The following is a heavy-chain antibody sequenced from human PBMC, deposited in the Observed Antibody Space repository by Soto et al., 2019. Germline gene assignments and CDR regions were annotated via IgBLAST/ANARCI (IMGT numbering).Heavy chain of an antibody. J-gene: IGHJ3*02. CDR3: ARARGSRNRNAFNI. D-gene: IGHD3-10*01. V-gene: IGHV4-39*01. Sequence: XETLSLTFIVAGGSISTSNYYWAWIRQPPGKALEWIGSIHFSESTYFNPSLWSRVTISVDTSQNQISLSLGSVTAADTAVYYCARARGSRNRNAFNIWGKGKMVTVSS. CDR2: IHFSEST. CDR1: GGSISTSNYY.